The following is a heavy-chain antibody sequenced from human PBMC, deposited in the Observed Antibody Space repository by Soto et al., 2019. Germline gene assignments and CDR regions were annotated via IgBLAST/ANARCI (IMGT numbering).Heavy chain of an antibody. CDR1: GGTFSTYT. CDR2: IIPILEIA. J-gene: IGHJ5*02. D-gene: IGHD2-21*01. CDR3: ARDGNCSGGDCYDTYYWFDP. Sequence: QVQLVQSGAEVKKPGSSVKVSCKASGGTFSTYTVTWVRQAPGQGLEWMGRIIPILEIANYAQKFQGRVTITADKSTNTAYMELSSLRSEDTAVYYCARDGNCSGGDCYDTYYWFDPWGQGTLVTVSS. V-gene: IGHV1-69*08.